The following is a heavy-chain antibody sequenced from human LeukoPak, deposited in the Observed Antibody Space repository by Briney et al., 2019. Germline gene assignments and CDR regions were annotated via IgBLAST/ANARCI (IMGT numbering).Heavy chain of an antibody. V-gene: IGHV1-18*01. D-gene: IGHD4-11*01. CDR1: GYTFTTHG. J-gene: IGHJ4*02. Sequence: ASVKVSCKTSGYTFTTHGISWVRQAPGQRLEWMGWISTSKSDTNYAQKFKGRLTMTTDRSTSTAYMELRSLSSDDTAVYYCARDWPTVITDYWGQGTLVTVSS. CDR3: ARDWPTVITDY. CDR2: ISTSKSDT.